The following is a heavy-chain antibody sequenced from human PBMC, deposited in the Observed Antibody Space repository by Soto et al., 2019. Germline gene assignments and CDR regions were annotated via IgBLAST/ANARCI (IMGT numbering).Heavy chain of an antibody. CDR1: GLTFSSYS. CDR3: ATTEWGFGSTWYWGV. V-gene: IGHV3-21*06. CDR2: ITRSSSYK. D-gene: IGHD6-13*01. J-gene: IGHJ4*02. Sequence: KTGGSLRLSCAASGLTFSSYSMNWVRQAPGKGLEWVSSITRSSSYKYYADSVRGRFTISRDNAKNSLYLQMNSLRAEDTAVYYCATTEWGFGSTWYWGVWGQGTQVTVSS.